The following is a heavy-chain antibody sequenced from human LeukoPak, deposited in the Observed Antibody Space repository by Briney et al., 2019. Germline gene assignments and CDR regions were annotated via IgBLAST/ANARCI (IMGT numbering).Heavy chain of an antibody. CDR3: ARSDSSGYYPTHGFDY. CDR2: INPNSGGT. CDR1: GGTFSSYA. Sequence: ASVKVSCKASGGTFSSYAISWVRQAPGQGLEWMGRINPNSGGTNYAQKFQGRVTMTRDTSISTAYMELSRLRSDDTAVYYCARSDSSGYYPTHGFDYWGQGTLVTVSS. V-gene: IGHV1-2*06. D-gene: IGHD3-22*01. J-gene: IGHJ4*02.